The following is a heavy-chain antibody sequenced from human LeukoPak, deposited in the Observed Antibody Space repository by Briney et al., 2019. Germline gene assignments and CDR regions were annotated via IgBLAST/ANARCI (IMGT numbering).Heavy chain of an antibody. J-gene: IGHJ4*02. CDR1: GYTFTGYY. D-gene: IGHD1-26*01. CDR2: MNPNSGNT. Sequence: ASVKVSCKASGYTFTGYYMHWVRQAPGQGLEWMGWMNPNSGNTGYAQKFQGRVTMTRNTSISTAYMELSSLRSEDTAVYYCARGSGSYPLNYYFDYWGQGTLVTVSS. V-gene: IGHV1-8*02. CDR3: ARGSGSYPLNYYFDY.